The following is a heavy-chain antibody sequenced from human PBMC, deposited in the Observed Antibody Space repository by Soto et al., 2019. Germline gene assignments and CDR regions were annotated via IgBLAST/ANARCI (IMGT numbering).Heavy chain of an antibody. CDR2: IYSGGST. CDR1: GFTVSSNY. D-gene: IGHD2-2*01. V-gene: IGHV3-66*01. J-gene: IGHJ3*02. Sequence: GGSLRLSCAASGFTVSSNYMSWVRQAAGEGLEWVSVIYSGGSTYYADSVKGRFTISRDNSKNTLYLQMNSLRAEDTAVYYCAIVPEYCSSGKSYPASFDIGGQATMVTVS. CDR3: AIVPEYCSSGKSYPASFDI.